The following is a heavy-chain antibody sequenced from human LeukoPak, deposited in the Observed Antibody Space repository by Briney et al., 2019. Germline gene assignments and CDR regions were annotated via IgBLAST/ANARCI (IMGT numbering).Heavy chain of an antibody. Sequence: SETLSLTCAVSGYSISNGYYWGWIRQPPGKGLECIGSIYRSGSTYYNPSLKSRVTISVDTSKNQFSLKLNPVTAADTAVYYCARAYCSGNTCYYFDYWGQGTLVTVSS. D-gene: IGHD2-15*01. V-gene: IGHV4-38-2*01. CDR2: IYRSGST. CDR3: ARAYCSGNTCYYFDY. CDR1: GYSISNGYY. J-gene: IGHJ4*02.